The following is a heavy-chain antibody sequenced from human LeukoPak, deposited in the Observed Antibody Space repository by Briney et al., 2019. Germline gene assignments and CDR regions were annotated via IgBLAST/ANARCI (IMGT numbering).Heavy chain of an antibody. CDR3: ARVFGVSGSYGGAYYYYYYMDV. CDR1: GYTFTSYA. Sequence: ASVKVSCKASGYTFTSYAMNWVRQAPGQGLEWMGWINTNTRNPTYAQGFTGRFVFSLDTSVSTAYLQISSLKAEDTAVYYCARVFGVSGSYGGAYYYYYYMDVWGKGTTVTVSS. J-gene: IGHJ6*03. V-gene: IGHV7-4-1*02. D-gene: IGHD1-26*01. CDR2: INTNTRNP.